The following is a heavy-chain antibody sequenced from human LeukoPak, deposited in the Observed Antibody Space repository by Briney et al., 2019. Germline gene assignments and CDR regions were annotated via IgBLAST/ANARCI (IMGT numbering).Heavy chain of an antibody. Sequence: SVTVSCKASAGTFSSYAISWVRQAPGQGLEWMGRIIPILGIANYAQRFQGRVTITADESTSTAYMELSSLRSEDTAVYYCARADYGSGSYYNFYFDYWGQGTLVTVSS. CDR3: ARADYGSGSYYNFYFDY. D-gene: IGHD3-10*01. J-gene: IGHJ4*02. CDR1: AGTFSSYA. V-gene: IGHV1-69*04. CDR2: IIPILGIA.